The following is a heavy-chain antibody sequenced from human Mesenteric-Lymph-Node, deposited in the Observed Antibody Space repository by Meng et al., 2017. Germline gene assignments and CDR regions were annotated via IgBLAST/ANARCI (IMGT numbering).Heavy chain of an antibody. CDR2: INPNSGGT. J-gene: IGHJ4*02. CDR1: GYTFTGYY. CDR3: ARDYGDYVFSGTIDY. V-gene: IGHV1-2*06. Sequence: ASVKVSCKASGYTFTGYYMHWVRQAPGQGLEWMGRINPNSGGTNYAQKFQGRVTMTRDTSISTAYMELSRLRSDDTAVYYCARDYGDYVFSGTIDYWGQGTLVTVSS. D-gene: IGHD4-17*01.